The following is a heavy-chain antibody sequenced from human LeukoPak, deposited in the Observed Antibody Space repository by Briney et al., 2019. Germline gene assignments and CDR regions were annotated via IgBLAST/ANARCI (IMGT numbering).Heavy chain of an antibody. CDR3: ARPRYDFWSGYPEPFDY. CDR1: GFTFRNYW. J-gene: IGHJ4*02. V-gene: IGHV3-7*01. D-gene: IGHD3-3*01. CDR2: IKQDGSEK. Sequence: AGGSLRLSCAASGFTFRNYWMSWVRQAPGKGLEWVANIKQDGSEKYYVDSVKGRFTISRDNAKNSLYLQMNSLRAEDTAVYYCARPRYDFWSGYPEPFDYWGQGTLVTVSS.